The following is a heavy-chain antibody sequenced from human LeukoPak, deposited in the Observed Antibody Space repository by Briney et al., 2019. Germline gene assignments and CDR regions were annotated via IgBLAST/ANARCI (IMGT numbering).Heavy chain of an antibody. CDR1: GFTFSSYA. CDR3: AKGYDRYYFDY. CDR2: ISGSGDST. Sequence: GGSLRLSCAASGFTFSSYAMSWVRQAPGKGLEWVSAISGSGDSTYYADSVKGRFTISRDNSKNTLYLQMNSLRAEDTALYYCAKGYDRYYFDYWGQGTLVTVST. J-gene: IGHJ4*02. V-gene: IGHV3-23*01. D-gene: IGHD3-22*01.